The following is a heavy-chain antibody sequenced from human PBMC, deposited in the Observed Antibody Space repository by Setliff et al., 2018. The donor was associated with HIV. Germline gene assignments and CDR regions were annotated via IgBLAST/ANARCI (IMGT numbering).Heavy chain of an antibody. Sequence: SVKVSCKASGYTFSGYYMHWVRQAPGQGLEWMGWINPNSGGTNYAQKFQGRVTMTRDTSISTAYMELSRLRSDDTAVYYCARGDIIAVPAAIDMDVWGKGTTVTAP. J-gene: IGHJ6*03. D-gene: IGHD2-2*01. CDR3: ARGDIIAVPAAIDMDV. CDR1: GYTFSGYY. CDR2: INPNSGGT. V-gene: IGHV1-2*02.